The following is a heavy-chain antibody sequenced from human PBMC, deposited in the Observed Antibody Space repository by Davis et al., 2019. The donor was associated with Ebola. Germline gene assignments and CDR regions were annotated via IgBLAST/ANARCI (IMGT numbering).Heavy chain of an antibody. CDR1: GYSFTSYW. J-gene: IGHJ6*02. V-gene: IGHV5-51*01. Sequence: GESLKISCHGSGYSFTSYWIGWVRQMPGKGLEWMGIIYPGDSDTRSSPSFQGQVTISADKSISTAYLQWSSLKASDTAMYYCARLDEVGATKYYNGMDVWGQGTTVTVSS. CDR3: ARLDEVGATKYYNGMDV. D-gene: IGHD1-26*01. CDR2: IYPGDSDT.